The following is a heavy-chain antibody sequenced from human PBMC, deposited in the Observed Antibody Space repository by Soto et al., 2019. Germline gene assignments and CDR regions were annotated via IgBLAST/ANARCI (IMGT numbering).Heavy chain of an antibody. CDR3: AKAIGGRPCYFDL. CDR2: ITASGVST. D-gene: IGHD3-10*01. Sequence: PGGSLRLSCAASGFRFASYAMTWVRQAPGKGLEWVSSITASGVSTYYADSVKGRFTVSRDNSNNTVYLQMNGLRADDSALYYCAKAIGGRPCYFDLWGQGSLVTVYS. V-gene: IGHV3-23*01. J-gene: IGHJ4*02. CDR1: GFRFASYA.